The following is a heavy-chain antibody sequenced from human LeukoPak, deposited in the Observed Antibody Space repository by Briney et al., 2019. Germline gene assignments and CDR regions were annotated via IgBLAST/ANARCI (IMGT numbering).Heavy chain of an antibody. CDR1: GLTVSHNY. CDR2: IKNDGSER. V-gene: IGHV3-7*01. Sequence: SGGSLRLSCAASGLTVSHNYVSWVRQAPGKGLEWVASIKNDGSERYYVDSVRGRYTISRDNTKNSLFLQMSSLRAEDTAVYYCATDRGWRTSGYYLYYFEYWGQGTLVTFSS. D-gene: IGHD3-3*01. CDR3: ATDRGWRTSGYYLYYFEY. J-gene: IGHJ4*02.